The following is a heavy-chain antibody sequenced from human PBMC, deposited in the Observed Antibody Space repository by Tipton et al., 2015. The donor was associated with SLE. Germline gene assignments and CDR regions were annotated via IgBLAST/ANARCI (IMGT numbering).Heavy chain of an antibody. CDR2: INHSGST. J-gene: IGHJ4*02. V-gene: IGHV4-34*01. CDR1: GGSFSGYY. Sequence: TLSLTCTVYGGSFSGYYWTWIRQPPGKGLEWIGEINHSGSTNYNPSLKSRVTISVDTSKNQFPLKLSSVTAADTAAYYCASRGAYRVFAYWGQGTLVTVSS. D-gene: IGHD5-24*01. CDR3: ASRGAYRVFAY.